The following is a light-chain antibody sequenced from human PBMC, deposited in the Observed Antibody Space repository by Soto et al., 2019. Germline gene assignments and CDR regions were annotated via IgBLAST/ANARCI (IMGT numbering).Light chain of an antibody. V-gene: IGKV3-20*01. CDR3: RPCAAARWA. Sequence: LTVSPGERATLACRSSQSVSISYLAWYQQKPGQAPRLLIYGASRRATGIPYRFTVSRYGAYVTVLRCRLDPEAFAANYCRPCAAARWAFRLGTKVDIK. CDR2: GAS. CDR1: QSVSISY. J-gene: IGKJ1*01.